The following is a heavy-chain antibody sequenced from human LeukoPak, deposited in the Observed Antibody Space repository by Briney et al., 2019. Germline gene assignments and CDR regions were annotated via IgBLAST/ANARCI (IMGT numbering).Heavy chain of an antibody. J-gene: IGHJ4*02. Sequence: SETLSLTCAVYGGSFSGYYWSWIRQPPGKGLEWIGEINHSGSTNYNPSLKSRVTISVDTSKNQFSLKLSSVTAADTAVYYCARAAGIVVVPAAMFDYWGQGTLVTVSS. CDR2: INHSGST. CDR1: GGSFSGYY. V-gene: IGHV4-34*01. CDR3: ARAAGIVVVPAAMFDY. D-gene: IGHD2-2*01.